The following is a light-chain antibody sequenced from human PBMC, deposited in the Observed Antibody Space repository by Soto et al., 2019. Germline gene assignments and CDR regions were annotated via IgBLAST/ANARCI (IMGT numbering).Light chain of an antibody. CDR2: HAS. CDR3: QQYNRNS. CDR1: QSISNW. Sequence: DIRRTQTTSTLSASVGDRVTIICRASQSISNWLAWYQQKPGTAPKVLIYHASNLQSGVPSRFSGSGSGTEFTLTIRSPQPDDCATYYFQQYNRNSFGQGTILDIK. J-gene: IGKJ1*01. V-gene: IGKV1-5*02.